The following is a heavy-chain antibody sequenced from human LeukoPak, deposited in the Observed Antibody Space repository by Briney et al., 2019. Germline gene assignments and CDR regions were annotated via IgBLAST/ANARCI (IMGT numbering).Heavy chain of an antibody. V-gene: IGHV1-18*01. D-gene: IGHD6-6*01. CDR3: ARDPAFSIAAREYWFDP. Sequence: ASVKVSCKASGYTFTSYGISCVRQAPGQGLEWMGWISAYNGNTNYAQKLQGRVTLTTDTSTSTAYMELRSLRSDDTAAYYCARDPAFSIAAREYWFDPWGQGTLVTVSS. J-gene: IGHJ5*02. CDR1: GYTFTSYG. CDR2: ISAYNGNT.